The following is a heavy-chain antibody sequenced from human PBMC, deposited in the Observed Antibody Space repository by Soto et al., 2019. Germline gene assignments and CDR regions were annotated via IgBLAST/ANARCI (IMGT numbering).Heavy chain of an antibody. CDR2: VNPSGGHT. J-gene: IGHJ6*02. V-gene: IGHV1-46*01. D-gene: IGHD7-27*01. Sequence: ASVKLSCKASGDTFTNYSIHWVRQAPGQRLEWMGTVNPSGGHTTYSQHFLGRVTMTRDTSTSTLYMELTSLTSDDTAIYYCVSGEYVVVVPAVLAVWS. CDR1: GDTFTNYS. CDR3: VSGEYVVVVPAVLAV.